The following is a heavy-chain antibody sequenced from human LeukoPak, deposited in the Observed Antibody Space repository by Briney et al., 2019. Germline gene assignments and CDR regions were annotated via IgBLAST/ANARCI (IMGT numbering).Heavy chain of an antibody. V-gene: IGHV3-21*01. D-gene: IGHD3-10*01. J-gene: IGHJ4*02. CDR1: RFTLSRYS. Sequence: GGSLRHSPAASRFTLSRYSINGVRPAPRKGLERVSPISGSSAYIYYVDSGKRRFTISKDNAKNSVYLQMNSLGAEDTAGYYCARDLQSGSGRHFDYWGQGSLVTVSS. CDR2: ISGSSAYI. CDR3: ARDLQSGSGRHFDY.